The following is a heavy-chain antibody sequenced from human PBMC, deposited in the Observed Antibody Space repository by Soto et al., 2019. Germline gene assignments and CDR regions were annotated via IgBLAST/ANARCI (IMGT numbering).Heavy chain of an antibody. CDR3: ARGTPLLRFLEWSYPENDAFDI. D-gene: IGHD3-3*01. CDR2: IYYSGST. J-gene: IGHJ3*02. Sequence: ASETLSLTCTVSGGSISSDYWSWIRQPPGKGLEWIGYIYYSGSTNYNPSLKSRVTISVDTSKNQFSLKLSSVTAADTAVYYCARGTPLLRFLEWSYPENDAFDIWGQGTMVTVSS. CDR1: GGSISSDY. V-gene: IGHV4-59*01.